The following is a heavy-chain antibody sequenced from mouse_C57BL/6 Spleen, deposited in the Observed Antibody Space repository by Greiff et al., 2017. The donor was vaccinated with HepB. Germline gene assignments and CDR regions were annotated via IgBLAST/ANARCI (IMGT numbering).Heavy chain of an antibody. J-gene: IGHJ4*01. CDR3: TSLYGSSYYYYAMDY. CDR2: IRLKSDNYAT. V-gene: IGHV6-3*01. Sequence: EVQLQQSGGGLVQPGGSMKLSCVASGFTFSNYWMNWVRQSPEKGLEWVAQIRLKSDNYATHYAESVKGRFTISRDDSKSSVYLQMNNLRAEDTGMYYCTSLYGSSYYYYAMDYWGQGTSVTVSS. CDR1: GFTFSNYW. D-gene: IGHD1-1*01.